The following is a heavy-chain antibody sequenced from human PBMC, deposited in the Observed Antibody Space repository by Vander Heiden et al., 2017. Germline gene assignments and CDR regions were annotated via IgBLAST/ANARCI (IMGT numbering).Heavy chain of an antibody. CDR1: GYTLPIYW. Sequence: EVQLVQPGAEVTKPGESLKISCKGSGYTLPIYWIGGMRQMPGKGLEWMGIIYPGDSDTRYSPSFQGQVTISADKSISTAYLQWSSLKASDTAMYYCARTLGYCSGGSCYSDYYFDYWGQGTLVTVSS. V-gene: IGHV5-51*01. D-gene: IGHD2-15*01. CDR3: ARTLGYCSGGSCYSDYYFDY. J-gene: IGHJ4*02. CDR2: IYPGDSDT.